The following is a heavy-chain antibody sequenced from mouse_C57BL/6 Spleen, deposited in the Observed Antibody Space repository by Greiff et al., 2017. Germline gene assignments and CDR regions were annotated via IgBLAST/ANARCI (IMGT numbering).Heavy chain of an antibody. CDR3: ARQGEICYGNYFDY. CDR1: GYTFTSYW. V-gene: IGHV1-7*01. J-gene: IGHJ2*01. Sequence: VQLQQSGAELAKPGASVKLSCKASGYTFTSYWMHWVKQRPGQGLEWIGYINPSSGYTKYNQKFKDKATLTADTSASAAYMQLSSLTYEDSAVYYCARQGEICYGNYFDYWGQGTTLTVSS. D-gene: IGHD2-1*01. CDR2: INPSSGYT.